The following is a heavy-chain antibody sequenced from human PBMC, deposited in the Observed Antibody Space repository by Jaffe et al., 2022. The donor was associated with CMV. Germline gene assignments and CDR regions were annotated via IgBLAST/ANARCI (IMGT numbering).Heavy chain of an antibody. V-gene: IGHV5-51*01. Sequence: EVQLVQSGAEVKKPGESLKISCKGSGYSFTSYWIGWVRQMPGKGLEWMGIIYPGDSDTRYSPSFQGQVTISADKSISTAYLQWSSLKASDTAMYYCARVFRYSSSWYPNWFDPWGQGTLVTVSS. CDR1: GYSFTSYW. CDR2: IYPGDSDT. J-gene: IGHJ5*02. D-gene: IGHD6-13*01. CDR3: ARVFRYSSSWYPNWFDP.